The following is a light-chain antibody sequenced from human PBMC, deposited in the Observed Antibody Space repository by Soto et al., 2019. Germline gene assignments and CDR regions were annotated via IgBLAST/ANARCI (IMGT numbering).Light chain of an antibody. J-gene: IGKJ4*01. CDR1: QSVYNNY. CDR3: QQYGNSVT. V-gene: IGKV3-20*01. Sequence: EIVMTQSPATLSVSPWERATLSCRASQSVYNNYIAWYQQSPGQAPRVLIYGASTRATGTPDRFSGSGSGTDFTFTISRLEPEDSAVYYCQQYGNSVTFGGGTKVDIK. CDR2: GAS.